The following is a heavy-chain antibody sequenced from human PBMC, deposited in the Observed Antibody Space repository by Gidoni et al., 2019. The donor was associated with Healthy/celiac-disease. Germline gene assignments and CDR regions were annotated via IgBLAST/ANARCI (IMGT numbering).Heavy chain of an antibody. CDR2: ISGSGGST. J-gene: IGHJ3*02. Sequence: EVQLLESGGGLVQPGGSLRLSCAASAFPFSSYAMSWVRQAPGKGLEWVSAISGSGGSTYYADSVKGRFTISRDNSKNTLYLQMNSLRAEDTAVYYCAKDRVATRAFDIWGQGTMVTVSS. V-gene: IGHV3-23*01. CDR3: AKDRVATRAFDI. D-gene: IGHD2-15*01. CDR1: AFPFSSYA.